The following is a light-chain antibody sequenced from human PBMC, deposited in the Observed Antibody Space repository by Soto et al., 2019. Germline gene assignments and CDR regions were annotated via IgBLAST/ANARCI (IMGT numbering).Light chain of an antibody. CDR3: QQANSFSLT. V-gene: IGKV1-12*01. Sequence: DIQMTQSPSSVSASVGDIVTITCRASQDIGTYLAWYQQRPGKAPNLLIYAASTLQSGVPSRFSGSGSGTDFSLTISSLQPEDSATYYCQQANSFSLTFGGGTKVEIK. CDR1: QDIGTY. J-gene: IGKJ4*01. CDR2: AAS.